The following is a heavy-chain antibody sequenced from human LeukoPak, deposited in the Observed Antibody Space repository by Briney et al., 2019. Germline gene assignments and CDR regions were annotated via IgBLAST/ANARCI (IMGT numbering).Heavy chain of an antibody. CDR2: MNPNSGNT. Sequence: ASVKVSCKASEYTFTKYFIHWVRQATGQGLEWMGWMNPNSGNTGYAQKFQGRVTMTRNTSISTAYMELSSLRSEDTAVYYCARGLNGEPLDYWGQGTLVTVSS. CDR3: ARGLNGEPLDY. V-gene: IGHV1-8*01. J-gene: IGHJ4*02. D-gene: IGHD3-10*01. CDR1: EYTFTKYF.